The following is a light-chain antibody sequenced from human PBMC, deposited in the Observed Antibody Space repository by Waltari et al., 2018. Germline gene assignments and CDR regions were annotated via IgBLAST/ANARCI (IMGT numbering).Light chain of an antibody. CDR2: STN. Sequence: QTVVTQEPSFSVSPGGTVTLTCGLSSGSVSTSPYPNWFQQPPGQAPRTLIYSTNARSSGVPDRFSGSILGNKAALTITGAQALDESDYYCVLYMGSGIWVFGGGTKLTVL. CDR3: VLYMGSGIWV. V-gene: IGLV8-61*01. J-gene: IGLJ3*02. CDR1: SGSVSTSPY.